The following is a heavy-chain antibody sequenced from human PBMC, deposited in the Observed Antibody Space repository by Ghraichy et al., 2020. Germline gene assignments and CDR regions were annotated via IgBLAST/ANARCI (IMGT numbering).Heavy chain of an antibody. Sequence: SETLSLTCTVSGYSISSGYYWGWIRQPPGKGLEWIGSIYHSGSTYYNPSLKSRVTISVDTSKNQFSLKLSSVTAADTAVYYCARDFGRGDDSSGYYYGFDLEQRAFDIWGQGTMVTVSS. CDR1: GYSISSGYY. J-gene: IGHJ3*02. D-gene: IGHD3-22*01. CDR3: ARDFGRGDDSSGYYYGFDLEQRAFDI. V-gene: IGHV4-38-2*02. CDR2: IYHSGST.